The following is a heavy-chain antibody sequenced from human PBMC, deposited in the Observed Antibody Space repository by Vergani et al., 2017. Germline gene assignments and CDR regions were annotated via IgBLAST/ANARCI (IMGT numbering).Heavy chain of an antibody. Sequence: VQLVESGGGVVQPGGSLRLSCAASGFTFSSYSMNWVRQAPGKGLEWVSSISSSSSYIYYADSVKGRFTISRDNAKNSLYLQMNSLRAEDTAVYYCARLYYDFWSGYPNWFDPWGQGTLVTVSS. CDR2: ISSSSSYI. J-gene: IGHJ5*02. D-gene: IGHD3-3*01. V-gene: IGHV3-21*01. CDR1: GFTFSSYS. CDR3: ARLYYDFWSGYPNWFDP.